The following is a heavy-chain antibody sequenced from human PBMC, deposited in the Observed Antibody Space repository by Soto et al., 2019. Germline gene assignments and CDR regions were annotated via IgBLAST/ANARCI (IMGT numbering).Heavy chain of an antibody. CDR2: IKSKTDGGTT. CDR3: VTMGH. J-gene: IGHJ4*02. V-gene: IGHV3-15*07. Sequence: GGSLRLSCAASDLNFNKAWMTWVRRAPGQGLEWVGRIKSKTDGGTTDCAAPVRGRFAISRDDSKSTVYLQMNNLKSEDTAVYYCVTMGHWGQGTLVTVSS. D-gene: IGHD1-26*01. CDR1: DLNFNKAW.